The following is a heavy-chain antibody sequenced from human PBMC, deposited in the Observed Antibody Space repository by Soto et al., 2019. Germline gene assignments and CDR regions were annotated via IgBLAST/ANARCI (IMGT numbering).Heavy chain of an antibody. J-gene: IGHJ4*02. Sequence: SLRLSCAASGFTFDDYAMHWVRQAPGKGLEWVSGISWNSGSIGYADSVKGRFTISRDNAKNSLYLQMNSLRAEDTALYYCAKTGLELYYFDYWGQGTLVTVSS. CDR3: AKTGLELYYFDY. CDR2: ISWNSGSI. V-gene: IGHV3-9*01. D-gene: IGHD3-3*01. CDR1: GFTFDDYA.